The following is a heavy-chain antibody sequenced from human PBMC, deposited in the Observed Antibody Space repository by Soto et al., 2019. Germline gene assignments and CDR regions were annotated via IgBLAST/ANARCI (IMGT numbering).Heavy chain of an antibody. D-gene: IGHD6-6*01. CDR3: ARGIYSTSSFFDS. J-gene: IGHJ4*02. CDR2: IYNGGST. CDR1: GDSVSSVGFH. V-gene: IGHV4-30-4*01. Sequence: SETLSLTCTVSGDSVSSVGFHWAWLRRPPGKGLEWIGYIYNGGSTYYRPSLESRMHMSLDATRNHYSLKLNSVTAADTAVYYCARGIYSTSSFFDSWGQGTLVTVSS.